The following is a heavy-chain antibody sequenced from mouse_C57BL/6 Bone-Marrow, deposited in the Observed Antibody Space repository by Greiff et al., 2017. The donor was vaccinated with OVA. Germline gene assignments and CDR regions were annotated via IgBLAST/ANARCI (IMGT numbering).Heavy chain of an antibody. V-gene: IGHV1-82*01. CDR1: GYAFSSSW. J-gene: IGHJ1*03. CDR3: ARDGSSFLYWNFDV. CDR2: IYPGDGDT. D-gene: IGHD1-1*01. Sequence: QVQLKQSGPELVKPGASVKISCKASGYAFSSSWMNWVKQRPGKGLEWIGRIYPGDGDTNYNGKFKGKATLTADKSSSTAYMQLSSLTSEDSAVYFCARDGSSFLYWNFDVWGTGTTVTVSS.